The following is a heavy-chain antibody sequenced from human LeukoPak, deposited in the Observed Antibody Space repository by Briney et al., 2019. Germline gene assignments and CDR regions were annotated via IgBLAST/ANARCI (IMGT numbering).Heavy chain of an antibody. CDR2: ISSSSSYI. Sequence: GGSLRLSCAASGFAFSTAWMNWVRQAPGKGLEWVSSISSSSSYIYYADSVKGRFTISRDNAKNSLYLQMNSLRAEDTAVYYCARDRIAAAGTVDWFDLWGQGTLVTVSS. CDR3: ARDRIAAAGTVDWFDL. CDR1: GFAFSTAW. V-gene: IGHV3-21*01. J-gene: IGHJ5*02. D-gene: IGHD6-13*01.